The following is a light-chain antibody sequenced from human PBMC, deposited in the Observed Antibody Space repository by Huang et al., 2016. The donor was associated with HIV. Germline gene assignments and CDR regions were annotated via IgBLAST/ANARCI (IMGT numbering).Light chain of an antibody. CDR3: HQYGSPPFT. V-gene: IGKV3-20*01. J-gene: IGKJ3*01. Sequence: EIVLTQSPGTLSLSPGERATLSCRASQSISSSSLAWYLQKPGQAPTLLIHGASTRATDIPDRFSGGGSGTDFTLTSSRREPEDFAVYYCHQYGSPPFTFGPGTKVDIK. CDR1: QSISSSS. CDR2: GAS.